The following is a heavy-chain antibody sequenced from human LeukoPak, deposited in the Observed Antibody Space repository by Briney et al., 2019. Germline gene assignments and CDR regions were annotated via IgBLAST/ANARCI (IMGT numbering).Heavy chain of an antibody. J-gene: IGHJ5*02. CDR1: GFTFSDYY. D-gene: IGHD3-10*01. CDR2: ISSSGSTI. CDR3: ARDPIPYGSGSYFNGPENNWFDP. Sequence: MPGGSLRLSCAASGFTFSDYYMSWIRQAPGKGLEWVSYISSSGSTIYYADSVKGRFTISRDNAKNSLYLQMNSLRAEDTAVYYCARDPIPYGSGSYFNGPENNWFDPWGQGTLVTVSS. V-gene: IGHV3-11*01.